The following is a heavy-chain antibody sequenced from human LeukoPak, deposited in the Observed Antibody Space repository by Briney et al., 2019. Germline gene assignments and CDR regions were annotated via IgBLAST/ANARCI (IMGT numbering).Heavy chain of an antibody. Sequence: PGGSLRLSCAASGFTFSPYALHWVRQAPGKGLEWVAVIRSDGTTKYYVDSVKGRFTISRDNSQNTLSLQMDSLRPEDTAIYYCTRNTGSHLGPGDSWGRGTLVTVSS. CDR3: TRNTGSHLGPGDS. D-gene: IGHD1-26*01. CDR1: GFTFSPYA. V-gene: IGHV3-30*04. J-gene: IGHJ4*02. CDR2: IRSDGTTK.